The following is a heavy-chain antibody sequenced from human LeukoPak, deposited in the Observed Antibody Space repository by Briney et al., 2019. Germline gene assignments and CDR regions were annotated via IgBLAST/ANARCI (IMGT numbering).Heavy chain of an antibody. CDR3: ARDRAEWQYYFDTSGDYYEGDSFDI. Sequence: SETLSLTCTVSGGSISSYYWSWIRQPPGKGLEWIGYIYYSGSTNYNPSLKSRVTISVDTSKSQFSLRLSSVTAADTAVYYCARDRAEWQYYFDTSGDYYEGDSFDIWGQGTMVTVSS. V-gene: IGHV4-59*12. D-gene: IGHD3-22*01. CDR2: IYYSGST. CDR1: GGSISSYY. J-gene: IGHJ3*02.